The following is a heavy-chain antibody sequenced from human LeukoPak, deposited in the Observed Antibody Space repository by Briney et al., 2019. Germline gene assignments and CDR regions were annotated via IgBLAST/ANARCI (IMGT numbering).Heavy chain of an antibody. V-gene: IGHV1-69*01. CDR1: GGTFSSYA. Sequence: ASVKVSCKASGGTFSSYAISWVRQAPGQGLEWMGGIIPIFGTANYAQKFQGRVTITADESTSTAYMELSSLRSEGTAVYYCASDHIAARDYFDYWGQGTLVTVSS. CDR3: ASDHIAARDYFDY. J-gene: IGHJ4*02. CDR2: IIPIFGTA. D-gene: IGHD6-6*01.